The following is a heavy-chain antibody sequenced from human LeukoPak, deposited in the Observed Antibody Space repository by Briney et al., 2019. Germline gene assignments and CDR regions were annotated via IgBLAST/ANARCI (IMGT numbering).Heavy chain of an antibody. J-gene: IGHJ4*02. V-gene: IGHV4-34*01. D-gene: IGHD3-22*01. CDR3: TSGTDSRKLGY. CDR1: GDFPNNRY. CDR2: IHAVEGT. Sequence: SETLSLTCTVSGDFPNNRYWDWIRQPPGKGLEWIGEIHAVEGTNYNPSLRSRVTVSLDTSKNQFSLKMSSVTAADTAVYYCTSGTDSRKLGYWGQGTLVTVSS.